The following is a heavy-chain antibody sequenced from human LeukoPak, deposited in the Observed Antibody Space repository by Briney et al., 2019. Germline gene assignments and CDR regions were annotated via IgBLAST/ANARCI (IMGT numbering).Heavy chain of an antibody. CDR3: ARQNSGAGEYDY. Sequence: EASVKVSCKASGYTFTGYYMHWVRQAPGQGLEWMAWINPNSGGTNYAQKFQGRVTMTGDTSISTAYMELSRLRSDDTAVYYCARQNSGAGEYDYWGQGTLVTVSS. J-gene: IGHJ4*02. D-gene: IGHD3-10*01. CDR1: GYTFTGYY. V-gene: IGHV1-2*02. CDR2: INPNSGGT.